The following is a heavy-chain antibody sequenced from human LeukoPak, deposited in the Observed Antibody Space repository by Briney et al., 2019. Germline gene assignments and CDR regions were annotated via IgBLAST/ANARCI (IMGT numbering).Heavy chain of an antibody. CDR2: IYYSGTT. CDR3: ARGGGGGYFGAFDI. V-gene: IGHV4-31*03. D-gene: IGHD2-21*01. CDR1: GGSISSGGYY. J-gene: IGHJ3*02. Sequence: SETLSLTCTVSGGSISSGGYYWSWIRQYPGKGLEWIGYIYYSGTTYYNPSLKSRVTMSVDTSKNQFSLKLISVTAADTAVYYCARGGGGGYFGAFDIWGQGTMVTVSS.